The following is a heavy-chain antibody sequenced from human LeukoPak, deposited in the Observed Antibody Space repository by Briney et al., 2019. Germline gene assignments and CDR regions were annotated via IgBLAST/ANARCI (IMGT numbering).Heavy chain of an antibody. J-gene: IGHJ4*02. Sequence: GGSLRLSCAASGFTFSTYGMHWVRQAPGKGLEWVAVIWYDGSNKYYADSVKGRFTISRDNSKNTLYLQMNSLRAEGTAVFYCARGNFRRDGYNFDYWGQGTLVTVSS. V-gene: IGHV3-33*01. D-gene: IGHD5-24*01. CDR2: IWYDGSNK. CDR3: ARGNFRRDGYNFDY. CDR1: GFTFSTYG.